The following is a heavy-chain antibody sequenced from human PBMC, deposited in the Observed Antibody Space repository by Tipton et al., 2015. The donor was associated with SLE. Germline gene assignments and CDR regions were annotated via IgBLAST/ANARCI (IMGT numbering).Heavy chain of an antibody. CDR1: GGSVSGHY. Sequence: LRLSCAVYGGSVSGHYWSWIRQPPGKGLEWIGEINHSGRTNYNPSLKSRVTISVDTSKNQFSLKLSSVTAADTAVYYCAREYEVWASFDYWGQGTLVTVSS. J-gene: IGHJ4*02. V-gene: IGHV4-34*01. D-gene: IGHD3-16*01. CDR2: INHSGRT. CDR3: AREYEVWASFDY.